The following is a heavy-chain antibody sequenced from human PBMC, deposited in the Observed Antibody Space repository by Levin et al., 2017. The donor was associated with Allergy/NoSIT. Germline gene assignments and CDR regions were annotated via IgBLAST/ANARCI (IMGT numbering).Heavy chain of an antibody. V-gene: IGHV1-69*13. D-gene: IGHD6-19*01. J-gene: IGHJ4*02. Sequence: GASVKVSCKASGGTFSSYAISWVRQAPGQGLEWMGGIIPIFGTANYAQKFQGRVTITADESTSTAYMELSSLRSEDTAVYYCATSPESARDYSSGWYSWYYFDYWGQGTLVTVSS. CDR3: ATSPESARDYSSGWYSWYYFDY. CDR2: IIPIFGTA. CDR1: GGTFSSYA.